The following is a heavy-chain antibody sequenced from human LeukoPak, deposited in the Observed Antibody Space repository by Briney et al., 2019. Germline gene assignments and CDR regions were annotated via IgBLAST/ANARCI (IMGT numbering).Heavy chain of an antibody. D-gene: IGHD2-8*01. Sequence: GGSLRLSCAASGFTFSSYAMSGVRRATGKGLEWVSAISGSGGSTYYADSVKGRFTISRDNSKNTLYLQMNSLRAEDTAVYYCASVAVLMMWGMGVDYWGQGTLVTVSS. V-gene: IGHV3-23*01. CDR2: ISGSGGST. CDR1: GFTFSSYA. J-gene: IGHJ4*02. CDR3: ASVAVLMMWGMGVDY.